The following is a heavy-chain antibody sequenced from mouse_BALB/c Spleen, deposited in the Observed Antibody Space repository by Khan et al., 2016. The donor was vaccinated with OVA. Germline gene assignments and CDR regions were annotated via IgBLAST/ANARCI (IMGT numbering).Heavy chain of an antibody. Sequence: QVQLKQSGAELVRPGVSVKISCKVSGYTFTDYAMHWVRQSPAKTLEWIGVISTYYGDADYNQKFKGKATMTVDKSSSTAYMELARLTSEDSAIYYCARGGRFAYWGQGTLVTVSA. J-gene: IGHJ3*01. V-gene: IGHV1S137*01. D-gene: IGHD3-3*01. CDR1: GYTFTDYA. CDR2: ISTYYGDA. CDR3: ARGGRFAY.